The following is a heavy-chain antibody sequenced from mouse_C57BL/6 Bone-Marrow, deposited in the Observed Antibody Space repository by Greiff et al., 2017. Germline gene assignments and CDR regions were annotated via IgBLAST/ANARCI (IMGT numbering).Heavy chain of an antibody. CDR3: TRDRDYYGSSYWFAY. Sequence: EVQGVESGEGLVKPGGSLKLSCAASGFTFSSYAMSWVRQTPEKRLEWVAYISSGGDYIYYADTVKGRFTISRDNARNTLYLQMSSLKSEDTAMYYCTRDRDYYGSSYWFAYWGQGTLVTVSA. V-gene: IGHV5-9-1*02. J-gene: IGHJ3*01. CDR2: ISSGGDYI. CDR1: GFTFSSYA. D-gene: IGHD1-1*01.